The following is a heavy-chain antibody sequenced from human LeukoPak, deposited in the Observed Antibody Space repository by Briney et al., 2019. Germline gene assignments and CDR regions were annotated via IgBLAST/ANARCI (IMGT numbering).Heavy chain of an antibody. V-gene: IGHV4-30-4*01. CDR3: ARAYYDLPIDY. D-gene: IGHD3-22*01. J-gene: IGHJ4*02. CDR1: GGSISSGDYY. Sequence: SETLSLTCTVSGGSISSGDYYWSWIRQPPGTGLEWIGYIYYSGSTYYNPSLKSRVTISVDTSKNQFSLKLGSVTAADTAVYYCARAYYDLPIDYWGQGTLVTVSS. CDR2: IYYSGST.